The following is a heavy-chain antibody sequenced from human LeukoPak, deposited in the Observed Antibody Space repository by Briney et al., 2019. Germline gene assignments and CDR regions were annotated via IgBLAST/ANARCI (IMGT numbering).Heavy chain of an antibody. Sequence: ASVKVSCKASGGTFSSYAISWVRQAPGQGLEWMGGIIPIFGTANYAQKFQGRVTITTDESTSTAYMELSSLRSEDTAVYYCARGTSNYYYYYMDVWGKGTTVTVSS. CDR2: IIPIFGTA. D-gene: IGHD2-8*01. CDR3: ARGTSNYYYYYMDV. V-gene: IGHV1-69*05. J-gene: IGHJ6*03. CDR1: GGTFSSYA.